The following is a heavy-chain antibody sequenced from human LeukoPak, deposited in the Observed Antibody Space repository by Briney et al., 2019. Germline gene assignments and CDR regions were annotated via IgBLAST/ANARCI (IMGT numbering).Heavy chain of an antibody. V-gene: IGHV1-2*04. Sequence: ASVKVSCKASGYTFTGYYMHWVRQAPGQGLEWMGWIDPNSGGTNYAQKFQGWVTMTRDTSISTAYVELSRLRSDDTAVYYCVREVGEQLTLFDYWGQGTLVTVSS. D-gene: IGHD3-10*01. CDR1: GYTFTGYY. CDR3: VREVGEQLTLFDY. CDR2: IDPNSGGT. J-gene: IGHJ4*02.